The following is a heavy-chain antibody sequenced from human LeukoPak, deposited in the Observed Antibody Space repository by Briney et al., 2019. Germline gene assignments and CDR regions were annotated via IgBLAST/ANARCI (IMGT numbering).Heavy chain of an antibody. V-gene: IGHV1-69*13. J-gene: IGHJ4*02. D-gene: IGHD3-22*01. CDR2: IIPIFGTA. Sequence: ASVKVSCKASGYTFTSYYMHWVRQAPGQGLEWMGGIIPIFGTANYAQKFQGRVTITADESTSTAYMELSSLRSEDTAVYYCARDVYYYDSSGYYNAYWGQGTLVTVSS. CDR3: ARDVYYYDSSGYYNAY. CDR1: GYTFTSYY.